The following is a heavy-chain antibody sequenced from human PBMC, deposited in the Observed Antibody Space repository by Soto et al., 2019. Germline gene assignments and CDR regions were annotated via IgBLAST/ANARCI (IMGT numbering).Heavy chain of an antibody. CDR2: IYPGDSDT. Sequence: GESLKISCTGSGYRFTSYWIGWVRQMPGKGLEWMGIIYPGDSDTRYSPSFQGQVTISADKSISTAYLQWSSLKASDTAMYYCARHVTIFGVYYYYYYGMDVWGQGTTVTVSS. V-gene: IGHV5-51*01. D-gene: IGHD3-3*01. CDR1: GYRFTSYW. CDR3: ARHVTIFGVYYYYYYGMDV. J-gene: IGHJ6*02.